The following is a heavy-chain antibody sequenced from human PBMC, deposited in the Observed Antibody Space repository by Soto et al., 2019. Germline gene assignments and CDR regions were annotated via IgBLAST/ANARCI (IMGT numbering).Heavy chain of an antibody. CDR3: ARDPSHSYYTLFYYFDY. CDR1: GFTFSTYA. J-gene: IGHJ4*02. CDR2: ISGSGSKT. V-gene: IGHV3-23*01. Sequence: EVQLLESGGGLVQPGGSLRLSCAAFGFTFSTYAMTWVRQAPGKGLEWVSAISGSGSKTYYADSVKGRFTISRDDSKGTLYLQMNSPRAEDTAVYYCARDPSHSYYTLFYYFDYWGQGTLVTVSS. D-gene: IGHD1-26*01.